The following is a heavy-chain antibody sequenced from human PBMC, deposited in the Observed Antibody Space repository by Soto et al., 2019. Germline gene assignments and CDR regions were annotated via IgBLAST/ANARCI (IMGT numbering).Heavy chain of an antibody. CDR1: GFTVSSNY. CDR2: IYSGGST. Sequence: GGSLRLSCAASGFTVSSNYMSWVRQAPGKGLEWVSVIYSGGSTYYADSVKGRFTISRHNSKNTLYLQMNSLRAEDTAVYYCARDGGRYCTNGVCDYYYYMDVWGKGTTVTVSS. D-gene: IGHD2-8*01. J-gene: IGHJ6*03. CDR3: ARDGGRYCTNGVCDYYYYMDV. V-gene: IGHV3-53*04.